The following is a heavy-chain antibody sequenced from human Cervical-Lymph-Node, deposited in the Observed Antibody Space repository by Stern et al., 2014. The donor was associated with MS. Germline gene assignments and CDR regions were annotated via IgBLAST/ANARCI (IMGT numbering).Heavy chain of an antibody. D-gene: IGHD6-19*01. CDR2: INPSGGST. Sequence: QVQLVQSGAEVKKPGASVKVSCKASGYTFTNYYIHWVRQAPGQGLEWMGIINPSGGSTSYAQKFQGRVTMTRDKSTSTVYMDLSSLRSEDTAVYYCAREVAGHRLGMMDVWGQGTTVTVSS. CDR1: GYTFTNYY. CDR3: AREVAGHRLGMMDV. V-gene: IGHV1-46*01. J-gene: IGHJ6*02.